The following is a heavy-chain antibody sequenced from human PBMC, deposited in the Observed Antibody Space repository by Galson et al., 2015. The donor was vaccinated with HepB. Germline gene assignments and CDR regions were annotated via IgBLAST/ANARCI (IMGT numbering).Heavy chain of an antibody. CDR2: ISYDGSNK. CDR1: GFTFSSYA. CDR3: ARDPGLVDYGDHIDY. J-gene: IGHJ4*02. V-gene: IGHV3-30*04. D-gene: IGHD4-17*01. Sequence: SLRLSCAASGFTFSSYAMHWVRQAPGKGLEWVAVISYDGSNKYYADSVKGRFTISRDNSKNTLYLQMNSLRAEDTAVYYCARDPGLVDYGDHIDYWGQGTLVTVSS.